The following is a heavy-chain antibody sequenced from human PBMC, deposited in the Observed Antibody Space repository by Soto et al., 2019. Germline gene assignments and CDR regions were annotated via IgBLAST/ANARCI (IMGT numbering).Heavy chain of an antibody. D-gene: IGHD3-16*01. Sequence: QEQLVQSGAEVKKPGSSVKVSCKDSGGLFSSFAISWVRQAPGQGLEWMGGIIPVFGTTNYAQKFQGRVTITADGSTNTAYMEVSSLTSDDTAMDFWARGWGPYVWFNEFWGQGTQVTVSS. V-gene: IGHV1-69*01. CDR3: ARGWGPYVWFNEF. CDR2: IIPVFGTT. CDR1: GGLFSSFA. J-gene: IGHJ4*02.